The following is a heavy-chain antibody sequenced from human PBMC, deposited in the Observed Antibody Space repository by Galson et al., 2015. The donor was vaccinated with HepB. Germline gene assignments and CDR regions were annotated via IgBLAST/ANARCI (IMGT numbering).Heavy chain of an antibody. D-gene: IGHD2-15*01. CDR2: IYSGGAT. Sequence: SLRLSCAASGFTVSNTYMNWVRQAPGKGLEWVSVIYSGGATYYADSVKGRFTISRDNSKNTLYLHVNNLRAEDTAVYYCASPFCTGGSCYPLRYWGRGTLVTVSS. J-gene: IGHJ4*02. CDR1: GFTVSNTY. V-gene: IGHV3-53*01. CDR3: ASPFCTGGSCYPLRY.